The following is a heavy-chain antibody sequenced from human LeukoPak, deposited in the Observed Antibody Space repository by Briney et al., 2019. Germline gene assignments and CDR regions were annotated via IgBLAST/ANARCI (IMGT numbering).Heavy chain of an antibody. D-gene: IGHD2-15*01. J-gene: IGHJ4*02. CDR3: ARGYCSGGSCYVGDHFDY. Sequence: GASVKVSCKASGYTFTSYDINWVRPATGQGLEWVGWMNPNSGNTGYAQKFQGRVTMTRNTSISTAYMELSSLRSEDTAVYYCARGYCSGGSCYVGDHFDYWGQGTLVTVSS. CDR1: GYTFTSYD. V-gene: IGHV1-8*01. CDR2: MNPNSGNT.